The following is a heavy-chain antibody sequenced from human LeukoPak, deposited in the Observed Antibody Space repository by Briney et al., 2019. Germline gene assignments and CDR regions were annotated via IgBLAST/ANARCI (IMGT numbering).Heavy chain of an antibody. Sequence: PSETLSLTCAVSGDSISSTNWWNWVRQPSGKGLEWIGEIDHRGNTNYNPSLKSRVTISVDRSKNQFSLKLTSVTAADTAVYYCARGYGPGYWGQGTLVTVSA. D-gene: IGHD4-17*01. CDR2: IDHRGNT. V-gene: IGHV4-4*02. CDR1: GDSISSTNW. CDR3: ARGYGPGY. J-gene: IGHJ4*02.